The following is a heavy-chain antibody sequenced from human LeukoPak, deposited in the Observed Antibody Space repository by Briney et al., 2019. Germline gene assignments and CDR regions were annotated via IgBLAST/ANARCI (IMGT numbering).Heavy chain of an antibody. CDR3: AKKSVAVQTSGGVGYFDY. CDR1: GFTFSSYA. V-gene: IGHV3-23*01. CDR2: ISDSGGST. J-gene: IGHJ4*02. D-gene: IGHD5/OR15-5a*01. Sequence: PGGSLRLSCAASGFTFSSYAMSWVRQAPGKGLEWVSVISDSGGSTYYADSVKGRFTISRDNSKNTLYLQMNSLRAEDTAVYYCAKKSVAVQTSGGVGYFDYWDQETLVTVSS.